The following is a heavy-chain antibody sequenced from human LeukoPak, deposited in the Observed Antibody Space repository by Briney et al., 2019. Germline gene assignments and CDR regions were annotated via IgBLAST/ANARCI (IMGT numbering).Heavy chain of an antibody. Sequence: ASVKVSCKASGYTFTSYDINWVRQATEQGLEWMGWMNPNSGNTGYAQKFQGRVTMTRNTSISTAYMELSSLRSEDTAVYYCARSLAAAGFGFDYWGQGTLVTVSS. CDR1: GYTFTSYD. V-gene: IGHV1-8*01. J-gene: IGHJ4*02. D-gene: IGHD6-13*01. CDR3: ARSLAAAGFGFDY. CDR2: MNPNSGNT.